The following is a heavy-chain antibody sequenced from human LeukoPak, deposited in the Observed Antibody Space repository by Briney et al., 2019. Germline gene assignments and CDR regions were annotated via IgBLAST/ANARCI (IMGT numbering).Heavy chain of an antibody. D-gene: IGHD3-16*01. V-gene: IGHV1-2*02. J-gene: IGHJ4*02. CDR3: ARGEYSNGYPYRLDS. CDR2: INPRSGDA. CDR1: GSTFSDYH. Sequence: ASVKVSCKASGSTFSDYHINWVRQASGQGPEWMGWINPRSGDASYNQAFQGRVTMTRDTSISTAYMELNRLRSDDTAMYYCARGEYSNGYPYRLDSWGQGTLVTISS.